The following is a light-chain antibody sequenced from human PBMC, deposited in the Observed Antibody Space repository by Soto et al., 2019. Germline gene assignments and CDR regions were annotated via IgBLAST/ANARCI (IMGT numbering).Light chain of an antibody. CDR3: SPYTSSFYV. J-gene: IGLJ1*01. Sequence: QSALTQPASVSGSPGQSITISCTGTSSDVGGYNYVSWYQQHPGKAPKLMIYEVSNRPSGVSNRFSGSKSGNTASLTISGLQAEEEHDYYCSPYTSSFYVFRTATKVTVL. CDR1: SSDVGGYNY. V-gene: IGLV2-14*01. CDR2: EVS.